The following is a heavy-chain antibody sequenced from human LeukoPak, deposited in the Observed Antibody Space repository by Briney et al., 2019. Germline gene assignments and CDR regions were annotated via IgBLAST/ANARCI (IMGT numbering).Heavy chain of an antibody. CDR1: GFTFSNFW. J-gene: IGHJ4*02. CDR2: IKQDGSEK. D-gene: IGHD2-15*01. V-gene: IGHV3-7*01. CDR3: AREGQDLDY. Sequence: GGSLRLSCAASGFTFSNFWISWVRQAPGKGLEWVANIKQDGSEKNYVDSVKGRFTISRDNAANSLHLQMSSLRVEDTALYYCAREGQDLDYWGQGTQVAVST.